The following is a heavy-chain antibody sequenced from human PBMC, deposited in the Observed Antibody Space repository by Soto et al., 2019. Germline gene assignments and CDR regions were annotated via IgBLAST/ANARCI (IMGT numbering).Heavy chain of an antibody. Sequence: GGSLRLSCAASGFTFSSYAMSWVRQAPGKGLEWVSAISGSGGSTYYADSVKGRFTISRDNSKNTLYLQMNSLRAEDTAVYYCAKGSTSMVTIFGVVNQYYYYGMDVWGQGTTVTVSS. CDR1: GFTFSSYA. V-gene: IGHV3-23*01. CDR3: AKGSTSMVTIFGVVNQYYYYGMDV. CDR2: ISGSGGST. J-gene: IGHJ6*02. D-gene: IGHD3-3*01.